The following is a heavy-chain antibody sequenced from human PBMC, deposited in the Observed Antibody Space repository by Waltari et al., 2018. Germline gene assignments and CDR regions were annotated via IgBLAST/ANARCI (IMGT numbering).Heavy chain of an antibody. CDR1: GDSITSSNYY. D-gene: IGHD6-13*01. J-gene: IGHJ5*02. CDR3: ARSFGSWSHWLDP. V-gene: IGHV4-39*01. Sequence: QLQLQESGPGLVKPSETLSLTCSVSGDSITSSNYYWDWVRHTPGKGLEWIGSIYYSGSTDYNPSLKSRVTISVDTSKNQFSLKLRTVTAADTAVYYCARSFGSWSHWLDPWGQGTLVTVSS. CDR2: IYYSGST.